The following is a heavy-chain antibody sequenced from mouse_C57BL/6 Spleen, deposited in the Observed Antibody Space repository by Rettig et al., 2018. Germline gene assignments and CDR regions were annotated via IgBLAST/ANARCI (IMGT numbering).Heavy chain of an antibody. V-gene: IGHV1-80*01. Sequence: GDGDTNYNGKFKGKATLTADKSSSTAYMQLSSLTSEDSAVYFCARIYYDYETYWGQGTSVTVSS. D-gene: IGHD2-4*01. J-gene: IGHJ4*01. CDR2: GDGDT. CDR3: ARIYYDYETY.